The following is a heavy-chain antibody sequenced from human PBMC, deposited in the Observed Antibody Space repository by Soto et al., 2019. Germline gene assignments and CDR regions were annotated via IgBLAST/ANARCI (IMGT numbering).Heavy chain of an antibody. CDR2: IWSYVINK. J-gene: IGHJ6*02. V-gene: IGHV3-33*01. CDR3: ARGGYCSSTSCYTQRGGVERRLYYYYYGMDV. Sequence: VESLRVSCAASGFTFSNYGMHWVRQAPGKGLEWVAVIWSYVINKYYADSVKVRFTIYRDNSKNTLYLQMNSVRAEDTAVYYCARGGYCSSTSCYTQRGGVERRLYYYYYGMDVWGQGTTVTVSS. CDR1: GFTFSNYG. D-gene: IGHD2-2*02.